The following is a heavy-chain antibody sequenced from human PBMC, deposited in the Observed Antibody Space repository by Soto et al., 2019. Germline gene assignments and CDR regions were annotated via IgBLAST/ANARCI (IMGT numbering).Heavy chain of an antibody. Sequence: QVQLVESGGGVVQPGRSLRLSCAASGFTFSEYGMHWVRQAPGKGLEWVAGISHRGDNKYIADSVKGRFTISRDNSKNMLFLQMTSMRVEDTAVYHCATVGYCSEDSCYTLTIRYGMDVWGQGTTVIVSS. J-gene: IGHJ6*02. CDR1: GFTFSEYG. V-gene: IGHV3-30-3*01. CDR3: ATVGYCSEDSCYTLTIRYGMDV. D-gene: IGHD2-15*01. CDR2: ISHRGDNK.